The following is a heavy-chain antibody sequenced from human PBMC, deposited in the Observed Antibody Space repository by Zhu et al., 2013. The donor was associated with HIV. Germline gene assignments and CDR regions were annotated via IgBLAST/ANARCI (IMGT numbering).Heavy chain of an antibody. CDR1: GYIFNAYY. J-gene: IGHJ6*04. V-gene: IGHV1-69*01. CDR3: AREVPGRDIVLLVAPYGMDV. Sequence: QVQLVQAGAELKKPGASVKVSCKASGYIFNAYYIHWVRQAPGQGLEWIGWIIPIFNIANSAQKFQGRVSITADESTSTAYMELSSLRFEDTAVYYCAREVPGRDIVLLVAPYGMDVWGEGTTVTVTS. D-gene: IGHD2-15*01. CDR2: IIPIFNIA.